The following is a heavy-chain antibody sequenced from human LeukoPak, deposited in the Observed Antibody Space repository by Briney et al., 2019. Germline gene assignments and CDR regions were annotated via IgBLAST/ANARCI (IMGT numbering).Heavy chain of an antibody. CDR1: GGSINNYY. D-gene: IGHD3-10*01. Sequence: NPSETLSLTCTVSGGSINNYYWTWIRQPAGKGLEWVGRIYSSGSTNCNPSLRSRVTMSVDTSKNQLTLNLRSVTAADTAIYYCARVGRFGDLLSDVFDIWGQGTMVTISS. CDR2: IYSSGST. V-gene: IGHV4-4*07. CDR3: ARVGRFGDLLSDVFDI. J-gene: IGHJ3*02.